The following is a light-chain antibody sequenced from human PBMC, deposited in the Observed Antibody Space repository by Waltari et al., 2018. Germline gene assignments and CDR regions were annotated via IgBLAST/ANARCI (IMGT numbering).Light chain of an antibody. J-gene: IGKJ5*01. CDR1: QSVSSNY. Sequence: EIVLTQSPGTLSLSPGERATLSCRASQSVSSNYLAWYQQRPGQAPTLLTSDASSRATGSPDRFSGSGSGTDFTLTISRLEPEDFAVYYCQQYATSPITFGQGTRLEIK. V-gene: IGKV3-20*01. CDR2: DAS. CDR3: QQYATSPIT.